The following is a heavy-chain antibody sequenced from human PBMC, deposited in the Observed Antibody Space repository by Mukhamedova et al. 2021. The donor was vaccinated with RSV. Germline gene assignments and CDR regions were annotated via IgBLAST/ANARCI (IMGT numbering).Heavy chain of an antibody. CDR3: TRLTXXGYY. D-gene: IGHD1-14*01. J-gene: IGHJ4*02. Sequence: ATAYAASVKGRFTISRDDSKNTAYLQMNSLKTEDTAVYYCTRLTXXGYYWXQGTXVTFSX. V-gene: IGHV3-73*01. CDR2: AT.